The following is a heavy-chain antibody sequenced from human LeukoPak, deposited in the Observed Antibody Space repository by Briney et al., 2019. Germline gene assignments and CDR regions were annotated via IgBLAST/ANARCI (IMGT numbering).Heavy chain of an antibody. CDR1: GFTVSRNY. Sequence: GGSLGPSFPASGFTVSRNYLRWVRQAPGTGLGRGSVIYSGGSTYYADSVKGRFTISRDNSKNTLYLQMNSLRAEDTAVYYCLLWFGESTPPTDYWGQGTLVTVSS. CDR3: LLWFGESTPPTDY. V-gene: IGHV3-53*01. J-gene: IGHJ4*02. CDR2: IYSGGST. D-gene: IGHD3-10*01.